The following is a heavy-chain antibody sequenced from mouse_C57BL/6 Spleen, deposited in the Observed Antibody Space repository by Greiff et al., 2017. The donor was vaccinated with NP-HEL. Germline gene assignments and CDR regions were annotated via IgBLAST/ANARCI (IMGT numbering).Heavy chain of an antibody. CDR3: AAGGYYGSPVAY. CDR2: IYPSDSET. Sequence: QVQLQQPGAELVRPGSSVKLSCKASGYTFTSYWMDWVKQRPGQGLEWIGNIYPSDSETPYNQKFKDKATLTVDKSSSTAYMQLSSLTSEDSAVYYCAAGGYYGSPVAYWGQGTLVTVSA. V-gene: IGHV1-61*01. CDR1: GYTFTSYW. D-gene: IGHD1-1*01. J-gene: IGHJ3*01.